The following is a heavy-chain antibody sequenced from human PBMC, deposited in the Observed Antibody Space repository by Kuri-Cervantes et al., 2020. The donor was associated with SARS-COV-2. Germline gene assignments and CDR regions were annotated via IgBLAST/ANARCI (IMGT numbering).Heavy chain of an antibody. CDR2: ISYDGGYE. CDR1: GFSFSNYA. Sequence: GGSLRLSCAASGFSFSNYAMHGFRQAPGKGLEWVAIISYDGGYENYADSVQGRFTISRDNYKHTLYLQVNSVKTEDTAVYYCARDPYVGIGYYLLDFWGQGTLVTVSS. V-gene: IGHV3-30*03. CDR3: ARDPYVGIGYYLLDF. D-gene: IGHD3-22*01. J-gene: IGHJ4*02.